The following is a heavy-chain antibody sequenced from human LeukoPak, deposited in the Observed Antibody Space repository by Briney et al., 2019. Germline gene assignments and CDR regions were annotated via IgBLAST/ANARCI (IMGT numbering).Heavy chain of an antibody. V-gene: IGHV4-34*01. CDR3: ARVPYSSSWQFDY. J-gene: IGHJ4*02. CDR2: INHSGST. Sequence: PSETLSLTCAVYGGSFSGYYWSWIRQPPGKGLEWIGEINHSGSTNYNPSLKSRVTMSVDTSKNQFSLKLSSVTAADTAVYYCARVPYSSSWQFDYWGQGTLATVSS. D-gene: IGHD6-13*01. CDR1: GGSFSGYY.